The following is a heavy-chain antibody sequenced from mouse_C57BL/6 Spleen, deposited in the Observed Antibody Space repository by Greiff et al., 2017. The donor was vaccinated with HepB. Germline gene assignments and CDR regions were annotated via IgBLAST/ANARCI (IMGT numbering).Heavy chain of an antibody. Sequence: QVQLQQSGPELVKPGASVKISCKASGYAFSSSWMNWVKQRPGKGLEWIGRIYPGDGDTNYNGKFKGKATLTADKSSSTAYMQLSSLTSEDSAVYFCAIYGYDVGFAYWGQGTLVTVSA. J-gene: IGHJ3*01. CDR3: AIYGYDVGFAY. V-gene: IGHV1-82*01. D-gene: IGHD2-2*01. CDR1: GYAFSSSW. CDR2: IYPGDGDT.